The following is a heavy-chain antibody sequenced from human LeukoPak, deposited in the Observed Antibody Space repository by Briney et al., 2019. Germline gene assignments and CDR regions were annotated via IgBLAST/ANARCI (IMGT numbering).Heavy chain of an antibody. J-gene: IGHJ4*02. Sequence: GGSLRLSXAASGFTFSSYWMSWVRQAPGKGLEWVANIKQDGSEKYYVDSVKGRFTISRDNAKNSLYLQMNSLRAEDTAVYYCARDSYSVRGVRSFDYWGPGTLVTVSS. D-gene: IGHD3-10*01. CDR3: ARDSYSVRGVRSFDY. CDR2: IKQDGSEK. CDR1: GFTFSSYW. V-gene: IGHV3-7*01.